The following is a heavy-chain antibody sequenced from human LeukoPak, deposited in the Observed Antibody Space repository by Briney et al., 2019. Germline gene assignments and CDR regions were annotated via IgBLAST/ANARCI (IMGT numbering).Heavy chain of an antibody. J-gene: IGHJ6*03. D-gene: IGHD6-19*01. Sequence: SETLSLTCGVYGGSFSGYYWSWIRQPPGKGLEWIGEINHSGSTNYNPSLKSRVTISVDTSKNLFSLKLSSVTAADTAVYYCARGTGYSSGWYLAYYYYYMDVWGKGTTVTVSS. V-gene: IGHV4-34*01. CDR1: GGSFSGYY. CDR3: ARGTGYSSGWYLAYYYYYMDV. CDR2: INHSGST.